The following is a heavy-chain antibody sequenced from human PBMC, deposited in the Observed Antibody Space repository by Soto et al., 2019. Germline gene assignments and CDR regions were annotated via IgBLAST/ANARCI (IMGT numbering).Heavy chain of an antibody. J-gene: IGHJ4*02. Sequence: QPGGSLRLSCAASGFTVSSNYMSWVRQAPGKGLEWVSVIYSGGSTYYADSVKGRFTISRDNSKNTLYLQMNSLRAEDTAVYYCARDADGDYDDYWGQGTLVTVSS. CDR3: ARDADGDYDDY. D-gene: IGHD4-17*01. V-gene: IGHV3-53*01. CDR2: IYSGGST. CDR1: GFTVSSNY.